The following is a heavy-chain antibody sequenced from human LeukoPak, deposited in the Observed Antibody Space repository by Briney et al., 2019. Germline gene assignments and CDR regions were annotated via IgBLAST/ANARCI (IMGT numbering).Heavy chain of an antibody. D-gene: IGHD2-2*01. CDR2: IYPGGST. CDR1: GGSISSYY. CDR3: ARDTRGESDY. J-gene: IGHJ4*01. V-gene: IGHV4-4*07. Sequence: SETLSLTCTVSGGSISSYYWSWIRQPAGKGLEWIGRIYPGGSTNYNPSLKSRVTMSVDASQKQLSLKLSSVTAADTAVYYCARDTRGESDYWGHGTLVTVSS.